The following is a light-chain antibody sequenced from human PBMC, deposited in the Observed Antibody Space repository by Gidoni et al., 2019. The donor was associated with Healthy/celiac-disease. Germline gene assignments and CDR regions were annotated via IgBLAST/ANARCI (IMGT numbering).Light chain of an antibody. CDR2: ENN. J-gene: IGLJ2*01. CDR1: SSNIGNNY. Sequence: SVLTQPPSVSAAPGQKVTISCSGSSSNIGNNYVSWYQQLPGTAPKLLIYENNKRTSGSPDRFSGSKAGTSATLGITGLQTGDEADYYCGTWDSSLSAGGVFGGGTKLTVL. V-gene: IGLV1-51*02. CDR3: GTWDSSLSAGGV.